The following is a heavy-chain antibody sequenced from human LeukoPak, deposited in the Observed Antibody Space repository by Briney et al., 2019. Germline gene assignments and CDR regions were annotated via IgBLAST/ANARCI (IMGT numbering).Heavy chain of an antibody. J-gene: IGHJ6*02. Sequence: GGSLRLSCAASGFTFSTYSMNWVRQAPGKGLEWVSYISSSSSTIYYADSVKGRFTISRDNAKNSLYLQMNNLRAEDTAVYYCAGLDPYSSSWYYYAMDVWGQGTTVTVSS. D-gene: IGHD6-13*01. CDR1: GFTFSTYS. V-gene: IGHV3-48*04. CDR3: AGLDPYSSSWYYYAMDV. CDR2: ISSSSSTI.